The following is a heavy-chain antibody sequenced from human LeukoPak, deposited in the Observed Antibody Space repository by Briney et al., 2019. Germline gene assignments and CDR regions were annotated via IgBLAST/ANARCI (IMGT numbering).Heavy chain of an antibody. CDR2: ISSNGSTI. CDR1: GFTFSSYE. D-gene: IGHD4-17*01. Sequence: GGSLRLSCAASGFTFSSYEMNWVRQAPGKGLEWVSYISSNGSTIYHADSVKGRITISRDNAKNSLYLQMNSLSAEDTAVYYCARLTVTTKDAFDIWGQGTMVIVSS. CDR3: ARLTVTTKDAFDI. J-gene: IGHJ3*02. V-gene: IGHV3-48*03.